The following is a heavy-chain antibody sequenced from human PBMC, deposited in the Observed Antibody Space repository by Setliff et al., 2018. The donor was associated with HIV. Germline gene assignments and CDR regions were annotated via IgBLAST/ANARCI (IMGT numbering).Heavy chain of an antibody. J-gene: IGHJ5*02. Sequence: SETLSLTCAVYGGSFSGHSWSWIRQPPGKGLEWIGQINHSGSTNYNPSLKSRVTISVDTSKNQFSLNLSSVTAADTAVYYCARDLRFDPWGQGTLVTVSS. CDR1: GGSFSGHS. V-gene: IGHV4-34*01. CDR3: ARDLRFDP. CDR2: INHSGST.